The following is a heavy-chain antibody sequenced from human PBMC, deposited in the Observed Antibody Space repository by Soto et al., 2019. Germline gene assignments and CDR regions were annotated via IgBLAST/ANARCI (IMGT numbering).Heavy chain of an antibody. CDR2: ISAGGST. V-gene: IGHV3-53*02. CDR1: GFFVFGNY. CDR3: ASHQYCDGRTSYSHHYYRMDV. Sequence: DEEVVETGGGLIQPGGSLRLSCAASGFFVFGNYMSWVRQAPGKGLEWVSGISAGGSTYYSDSVEARFTLSRDNSQNTLFPQTNNRLPEDTAVYYCASHQYCDGRTSYSHHYYRMDVWGRGTRVIVSS. D-gene: IGHD2-15*01. J-gene: IGHJ6*02.